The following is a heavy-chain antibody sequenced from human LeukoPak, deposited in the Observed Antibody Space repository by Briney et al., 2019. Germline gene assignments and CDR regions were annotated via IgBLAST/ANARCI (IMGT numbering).Heavy chain of an antibody. CDR3: AREYIVVVPAAIIGLNWFDP. V-gene: IGHV4-39*07. CDR1: GGSIGSSSYY. J-gene: IGHJ5*02. D-gene: IGHD2-2*01. CDR2: IYYSGST. Sequence: NPSETLSLTCTVSGGSIGSSSYYWGWIRQPPGKGLEWIGSIYYSGSTYYNPSLKSRVTISVDTSKNQFSLKLSSVTAADTAVYYCAREYIVVVPAAIIGLNWFDPWGQGTLVTVSS.